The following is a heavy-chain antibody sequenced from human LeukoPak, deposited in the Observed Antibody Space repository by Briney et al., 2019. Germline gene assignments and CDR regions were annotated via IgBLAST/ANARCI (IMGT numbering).Heavy chain of an antibody. J-gene: IGHJ4*02. D-gene: IGHD6-13*01. CDR2: IYSGDRT. CDR1: GFTVSTNY. Sequence: PGGSLILSCAASGFTVSTNYMSWLRQAPGKGLEWVSLIYSGDRTSFADSVKGRFTISRDNSKNTLYLQMNSLRAEDTAVYYCAKNRGTSWYKDYWGQGTLVTVSS. V-gene: IGHV3-66*01. CDR3: AKNRGTSWYKDY.